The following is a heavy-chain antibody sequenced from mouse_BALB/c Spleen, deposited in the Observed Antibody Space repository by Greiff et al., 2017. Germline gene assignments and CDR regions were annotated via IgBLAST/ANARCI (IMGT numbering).Heavy chain of an antibody. V-gene: IGHV5-17*02. CDR2: ISSGSSTI. D-gene: IGHD2-3*01. CDR1: GFTFSSFG. J-gene: IGHJ3*01. Sequence: EVQVVESGGGLVQPGGSRKLSCAASGFTFSSFGMHWVRQAPEKGLEWVAYISSGSSTIYYADTVKGRFTISRDNPKNTLFLQMTSLRSEDTAMYYCALGYDAPWFAYWGQGTLVTVSA. CDR3: ALGYDAPWFAY.